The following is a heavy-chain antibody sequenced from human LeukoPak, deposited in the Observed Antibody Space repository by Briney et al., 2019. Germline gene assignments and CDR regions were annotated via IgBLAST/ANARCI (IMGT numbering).Heavy chain of an antibody. CDR3: ARGVGSNYYDSTWVLSRGAFDI. Sequence: PSQTLSLTCAVAGGSISSGGYSWSWIRQPPGKGLEWIGYIYHSGSTYYNPSLKSRVTLSVDRSKNQFSLKLSSVPAADTAVYYCARGVGSNYYDSTWVLSRGAFDIWGQGTMVTVSS. CDR2: IYHSGST. CDR1: GGSISSGGYS. V-gene: IGHV4-30-2*01. J-gene: IGHJ3*02. D-gene: IGHD3-22*01.